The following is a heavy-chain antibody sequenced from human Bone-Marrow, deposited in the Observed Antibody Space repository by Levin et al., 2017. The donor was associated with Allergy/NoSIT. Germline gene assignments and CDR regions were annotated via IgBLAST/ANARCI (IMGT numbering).Heavy chain of an antibody. CDR1: GFTFDDYT. V-gene: IGHV3-43*01. J-gene: IGHJ4*02. CDR2: ISWDGGST. CDR3: AKDIRRVGYCSSTSCDREIQLWLRLDY. D-gene: IGHD2-2*02. Sequence: GGSLRLSCAASGFTFDDYTMHWVRQAPGKGLEWVSLISWDGGSTYYADSVKGRFTISRDNSKNSLYLQMNSLRTEDTALYYCAKDIRRVGYCSSTSCDREIQLWLRLDYWGQGTLVTVSS.